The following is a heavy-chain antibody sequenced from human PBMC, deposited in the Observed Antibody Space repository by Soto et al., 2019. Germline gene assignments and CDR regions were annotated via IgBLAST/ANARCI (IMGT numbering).Heavy chain of an antibody. CDR3: ARIPPDYGDYYYYGMDV. V-gene: IGHV1-69*06. J-gene: IGHJ6*02. D-gene: IGHD4-17*01. CDR2: IIPIFGTA. CDR1: GGTFSSYA. Sequence: QVQLVQSGAEVKKPGSSVKVSCKASGGTFSSYAISWVRQAPGQGLEWMGGIIPIFGTANYAQKFQGRVTITADKSTSTAYMELSSLRSEDTAVYYCARIPPDYGDYYYYGMDVWGQGTTVTVSS.